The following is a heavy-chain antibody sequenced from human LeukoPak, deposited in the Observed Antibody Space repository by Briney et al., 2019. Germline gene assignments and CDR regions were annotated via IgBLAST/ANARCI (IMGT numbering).Heavy chain of an antibody. CDR3: ARDLVAWHEATLYYYYGMDV. Sequence: SETLSLTCTVSGGSISSSSYYWGWIRQPPGKGLEWIGSIYYSGSTYYNPSLKSRVTISVDTSKNQFSLKLSSVTAADTAVYYCARDLVAWHEATLYYYYGMDVWGKGTTVTVSS. J-gene: IGHJ6*04. V-gene: IGHV4-39*07. CDR2: IYYSGST. D-gene: IGHD5-12*01. CDR1: GGSISSSSYY.